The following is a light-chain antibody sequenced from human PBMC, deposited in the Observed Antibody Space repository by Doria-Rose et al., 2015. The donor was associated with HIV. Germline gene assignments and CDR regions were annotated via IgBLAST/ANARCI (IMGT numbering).Light chain of an antibody. V-gene: IGKV3-20*01. CDR3: HQYGTSWT. Sequence: TQSPGTLSLSPGERATLSCRASQSFSSTYLAWYQQKPGQAPSLLIYDGSNRATGISDRFSASGSGTDFTLTINRLEPEDFALYYCHQYGTSWTFGQETKVEI. CDR1: QSFSSTY. J-gene: IGKJ1*01. CDR2: DGS.